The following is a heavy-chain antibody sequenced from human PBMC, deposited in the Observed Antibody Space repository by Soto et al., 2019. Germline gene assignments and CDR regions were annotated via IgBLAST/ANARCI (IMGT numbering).Heavy chain of an antibody. CDR1: GFTFSSYG. V-gene: IGHV3-30*18. CDR3: AKDLRGYSYGSFDY. Sequence: SGGSLRLSCAASGFTFSSYGMHWVRQAPGKWLEWVAVISYDGSNKYYADSVKGRFTISRDNSKNTLYLQMNSLRAEDTAVYYCAKDLRGYSYGSFDYWGQGTLVTVSS. J-gene: IGHJ4*02. CDR2: ISYDGSNK. D-gene: IGHD5-18*01.